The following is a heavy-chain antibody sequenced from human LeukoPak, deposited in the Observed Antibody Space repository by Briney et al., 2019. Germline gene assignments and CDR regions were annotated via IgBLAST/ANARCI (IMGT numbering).Heavy chain of an antibody. V-gene: IGHV5-51*01. CDR1: GYSFTSYW. Sequence: GESLKISCKGSGYSFTSYWIGWVRQMPGKGLEWMGIIYPGDSDTRYSPSFQGQVTISADKSISTAYLQWSSLKASDTAMYYCARSPFGSGSSGYYYNYYMDVWGKGTTVTVSS. D-gene: IGHD3-22*01. CDR3: ARSPFGSGSSGYYYNYYMDV. J-gene: IGHJ6*03. CDR2: IYPGDSDT.